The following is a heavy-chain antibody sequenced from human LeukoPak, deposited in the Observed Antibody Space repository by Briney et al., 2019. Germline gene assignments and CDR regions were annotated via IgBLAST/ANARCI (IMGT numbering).Heavy chain of an antibody. V-gene: IGHV3-53*01. CDR1: GFTVSSNY. Sequence: GGSLRLSCAVSGFTVSSNYMTWVRQAPGKGLEWVSLIYSGGSTYSADSVKGRFTISRDNSKNTLYLQMNSLRAEDTAVYYCAKDFVRGGYDSKDAFDIWGQGTMVTASS. D-gene: IGHD5-12*01. CDR2: IYSGGST. J-gene: IGHJ3*02. CDR3: AKDFVRGGYDSKDAFDI.